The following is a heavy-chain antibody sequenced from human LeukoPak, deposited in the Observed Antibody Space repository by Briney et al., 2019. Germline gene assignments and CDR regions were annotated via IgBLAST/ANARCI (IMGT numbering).Heavy chain of an antibody. D-gene: IGHD3-3*01. J-gene: IGHJ4*02. CDR3: AKDHRRNEEWFSL. CDR1: GGTFSRYA. V-gene: IGHV1-18*01. Sequence: VAAVKVSCKASGGTFSRYAISGVRQAPGQGLDWMGWISAYNGNTNYVQKLQGRGTMTTDTSTSTASMELTGLRPDTTAEYNLAKDHRRNEEWFSLWGQGTLVTVSS. CDR2: ISAYNGNT.